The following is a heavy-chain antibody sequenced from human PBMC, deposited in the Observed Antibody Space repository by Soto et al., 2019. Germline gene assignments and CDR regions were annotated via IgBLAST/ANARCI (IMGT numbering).Heavy chain of an antibody. Sequence: GGSLRLSCAASGFTFSSYAMSWVRQAPGKGLEWVSAISGSGGSTYYADSVKGRFTISRDNSKNTLYLQMNSLRAEDTAVYYCAKVPQYAFWSGYYTEFDYWGQGTLVTVSS. V-gene: IGHV3-23*01. J-gene: IGHJ4*02. CDR1: GFTFSSYA. CDR2: ISGSGGST. CDR3: AKVPQYAFWSGYYTEFDY. D-gene: IGHD3-3*01.